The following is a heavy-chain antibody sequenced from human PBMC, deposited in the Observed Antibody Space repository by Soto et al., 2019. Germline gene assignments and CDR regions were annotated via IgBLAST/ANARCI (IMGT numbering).Heavy chain of an antibody. CDR2: INHSGST. J-gene: IGHJ6*02. D-gene: IGHD2-2*01. Sequence: QVQLQQWGAGLLKPSETLSLTCAVYGGSFSGYYWSWIRQPPGKGLEWIGEINHSGSTNYNPSLKSRVTISVDTPKNQFSLKLSSVTAADTAVYYCARDEVVPAATGGMDVWGQGTTVTVSS. V-gene: IGHV4-34*01. CDR3: ARDEVVPAATGGMDV. CDR1: GGSFSGYY.